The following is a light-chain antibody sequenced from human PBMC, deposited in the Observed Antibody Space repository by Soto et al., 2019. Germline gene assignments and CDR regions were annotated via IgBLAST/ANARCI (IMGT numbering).Light chain of an antibody. V-gene: IGKV3-15*01. Sequence: EIVMTQSPATLSVSPGERATLSCRASQSVSSNLAWYQQKPGQAPRLLIYGASTRATGIPARFSGSGSGTELTHTITSLQSEDFAVYYCQQYNNWPPNTFGPGTKVDIK. CDR2: GAS. CDR3: QQYNNWPPNT. J-gene: IGKJ3*01. CDR1: QSVSSN.